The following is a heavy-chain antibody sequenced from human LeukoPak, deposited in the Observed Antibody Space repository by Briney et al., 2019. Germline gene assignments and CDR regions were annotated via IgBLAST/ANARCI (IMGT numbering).Heavy chain of an antibody. Sequence: RTGRSLRLSCAASGFTFNNYAMSWVRQAPGKGLEWVAAFSGSGGSTNYADSVKGRFTISRDNSKNSLYLQMSSLRAEDTALYYCAKGSRLYTGSSGNYFDYWGQGTLVTVSS. D-gene: IGHD1-26*01. CDR1: GFTFNNYA. J-gene: IGHJ4*02. CDR3: AKGSRLYTGSSGNYFDY. CDR2: FSGSGGST. V-gene: IGHV3-23*01.